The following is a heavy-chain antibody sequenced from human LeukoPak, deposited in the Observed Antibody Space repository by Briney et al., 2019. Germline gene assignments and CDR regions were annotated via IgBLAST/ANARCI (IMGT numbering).Heavy chain of an antibody. V-gene: IGHV4-59*08. D-gene: IGHD5-18*01. CDR1: GDSISNFY. J-gene: IGHJ4*02. CDR3: ARHSRGGYGNIRYDY. Sequence: SETLSLTCSVSGDSISNFYWSWIRQPPGKGLEWIGYISHSGSTNYNPSLKSRVTISLDTSKNQFSLKLSYVTAADTAVYYCARHSRGGYGNIRYDYWGQGTLVTVSS. CDR2: ISHSGST.